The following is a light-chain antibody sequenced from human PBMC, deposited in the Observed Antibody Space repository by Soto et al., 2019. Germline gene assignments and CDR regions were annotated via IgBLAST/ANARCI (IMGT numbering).Light chain of an antibody. CDR3: QQYNSYSPEGLT. V-gene: IGKV1-13*02. CDR2: DAS. J-gene: IGKJ4*01. CDR1: QDIASY. Sequence: AIQLTQSPSSLSASIGDRVTITCRASQDIASYLAWYQQKPGKAPKLLIYDASVLETGVPSRFSGFSSGTEFTLTISSLQPDDFATYFCQQYNSYSPEGLTFGGGTKVEI.